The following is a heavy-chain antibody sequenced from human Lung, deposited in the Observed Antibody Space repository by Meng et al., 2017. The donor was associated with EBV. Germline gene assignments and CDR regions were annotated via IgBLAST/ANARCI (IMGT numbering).Heavy chain of an antibody. J-gene: IGHJ3*02. Sequence: QVQLVESGXXXXXPXRSXRLSCASSGFTFSSYAMHWVRQAPGKGLGWVAVISYDGSNKYYADSVKGRFTISRDNSKNTLYLQMNSLRAEDTAVYYCARVCVKSSTSCLDIWGQGTMVTVSS. D-gene: IGHD2-2*01. CDR3: ARVCVKSSTSCLDI. CDR1: GFTFSSYA. CDR2: ISYDGSNK. V-gene: IGHV3-30-3*01.